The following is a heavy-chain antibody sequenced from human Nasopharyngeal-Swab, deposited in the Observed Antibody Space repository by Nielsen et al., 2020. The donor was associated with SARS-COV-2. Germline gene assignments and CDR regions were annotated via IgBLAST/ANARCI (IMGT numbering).Heavy chain of an antibody. D-gene: IGHD3-9*01. CDR2: MNPNSGNT. J-gene: IGHJ6*02. CDR3: ARSHPPDYDILTGYYYYGMDV. V-gene: IGHV1-8*01. Sequence: ASAKVSCKASGYTFTSYDINWVRHATGQGLEWMRWMNPNSGNTVYAQKFQGRVTMTRNTSISTAYMELSSLRSEDTAVYYCARSHPPDYDILTGYYYYGMDVWGQGTTVTVSS. CDR1: GYTFTSYD.